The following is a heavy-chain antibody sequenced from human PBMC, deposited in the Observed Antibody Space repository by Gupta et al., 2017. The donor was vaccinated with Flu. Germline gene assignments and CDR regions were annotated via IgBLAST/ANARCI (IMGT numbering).Heavy chain of an antibody. CDR3: ARDTGVGVMEKEGELDY. J-gene: IGHJ4*02. V-gene: IGHV1-18*01. CDR2: ISAYNGNT. CDR1: GYTFTSYG. D-gene: IGHD1-26*01. Sequence: QVQLVQSGAEVKKPGASVKVSCKASGYTFTSYGISWVRPAPGQGLEWMGWISAYNGNTNYAQKLQGRVTMTTDTSTSTAYMELRSLRSDDTAVYYCARDTGVGVMEKEGELDYWGQGTLVTVSS.